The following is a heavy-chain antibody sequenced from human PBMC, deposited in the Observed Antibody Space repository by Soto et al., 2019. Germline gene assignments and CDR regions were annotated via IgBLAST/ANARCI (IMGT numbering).Heavy chain of an antibody. CDR2: IYYSGIT. Sequence: QVQLQESGPGLVKPSETLSLTYTVSGGAIISYYWSWIRQPPGKGLEWIGYIYYSGITNYNPSLKSRVTISVDTSKNQFSLKLRSVTAADTAVYYCARGSGGAVPDYWGQGTLVTVSS. D-gene: IGHD2-21*01. CDR1: GGAIISYY. CDR3: ARGSGGAVPDY. V-gene: IGHV4-59*01. J-gene: IGHJ4*02.